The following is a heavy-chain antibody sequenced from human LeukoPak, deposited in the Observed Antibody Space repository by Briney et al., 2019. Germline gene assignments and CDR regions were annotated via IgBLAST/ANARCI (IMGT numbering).Heavy chain of an antibody. V-gene: IGHV3-30*02. CDR3: AKETHQMVAKSFDS. CDR1: GFTFSSCG. CDR2: IWYDGSNK. D-gene: IGHD2-15*01. Sequence: GGSLRLSCAASGFTFSSCGMHWVRQAPGKGLEWVAVIWYDGSNKYYADSVKGRFTISRDNSKNTLYLQMNSLRADDTAFYYCAKETHQMVAKSFDSWGLGTLVTVSS. J-gene: IGHJ4*02.